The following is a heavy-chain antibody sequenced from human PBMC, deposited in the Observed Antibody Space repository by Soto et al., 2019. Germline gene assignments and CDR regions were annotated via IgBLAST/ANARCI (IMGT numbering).Heavy chain of an antibody. D-gene: IGHD3-9*01. J-gene: IGHJ5*02. Sequence: PSETLSLTCTVSGASIRSSTYYWGWIRQPPGKGLESIANIYYDGSTYYNPSLKSRVTISVDTSKNQFSLKLSSVTAADTAVYYCARFLYYDILTGYPHYSNWFDPWGQGTLVTVS. CDR2: IYYDGST. CDR1: GASIRSSTYY. CDR3: ARFLYYDILTGYPHYSNWFDP. V-gene: IGHV4-39*07.